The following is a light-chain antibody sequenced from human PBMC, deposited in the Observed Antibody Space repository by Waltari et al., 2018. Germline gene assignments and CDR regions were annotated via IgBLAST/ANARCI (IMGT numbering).Light chain of an antibody. CDR1: SGHRSNV. Sequence: QLVLTQSPSASASLGASVKLTCTLSSGHRSNVIAWLQEQPGKGPRYLMKVNSDGSHSKGDEIPDRCSGSSSGAERYLTISSLQSEDEADYYCQTGGHGTWVFGGGTKLTVL. V-gene: IGLV4-69*01. CDR2: VNSDGSH. CDR3: QTGGHGTWV. J-gene: IGLJ3*02.